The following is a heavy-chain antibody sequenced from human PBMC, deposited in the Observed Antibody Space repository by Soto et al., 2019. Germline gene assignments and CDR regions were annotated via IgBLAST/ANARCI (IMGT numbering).Heavy chain of an antibody. CDR1: GGSMFRGGYY. D-gene: IGHD3-22*01. J-gene: IGHJ6*02. V-gene: IGHV4-31*03. CDR2: IYYSGST. Sequence: SETLSITCTMSGGSMFRGGYYGIWIRQHPGKGLEWIGYIYYSGSTYYNPSLKSRVTISVDTSKNQFSLKLSSVTAADTAVYYCARDAKWLLPPTDYGMDVWGQGTTVTVSS. CDR3: ARDAKWLLPPTDYGMDV.